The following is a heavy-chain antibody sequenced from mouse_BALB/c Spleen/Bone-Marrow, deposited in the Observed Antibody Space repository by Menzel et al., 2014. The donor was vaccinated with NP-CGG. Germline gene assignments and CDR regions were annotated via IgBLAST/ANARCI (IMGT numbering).Heavy chain of an antibody. D-gene: IGHD2-4*01. CDR2: INPGSGGT. CDR1: GYAFTNYL. V-gene: IGHV1-54*01. CDR3: ARDGDYDEGYAMDY. J-gene: IGHJ4*01. Sequence: QVQLQQSGAELVRPETSVKVSCKASGYAFTNYLIEWVKQRPGQGLEWIGVINPGSGGTNYNEKFKGKATLTADKSSSTAYMQLSSLTSGDSAVYFCARDGDYDEGYAMDYWGQGTSVTVSS.